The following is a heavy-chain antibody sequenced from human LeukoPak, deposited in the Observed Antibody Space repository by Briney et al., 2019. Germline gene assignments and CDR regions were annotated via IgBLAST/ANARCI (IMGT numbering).Heavy chain of an antibody. CDR3: ARDNYGGKWCDF. Sequence: ASVTVSYKASGYTFTGYYMHWVRQAPGQGREGMGWINPNTGERKILQKYQDRGTINRDTSINTAYMVLYSLRSDDTAVYYCARDNYGGKWCDFWGQGTLVTVSS. V-gene: IGHV1-2*02. J-gene: IGHJ4*02. D-gene: IGHD4-23*01. CDR2: INPNTGER. CDR1: GYTFTGYY.